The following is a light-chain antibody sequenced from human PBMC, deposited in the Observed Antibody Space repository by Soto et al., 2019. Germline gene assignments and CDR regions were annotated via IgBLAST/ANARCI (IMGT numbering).Light chain of an antibody. Sequence: SYELTQPPSVSVSPGQTASITCSGDKLGDKYACWYQQKPGQSPVLVIYQDSKRPSGIPERFSGSNSGNTATLTISGTQAMDEADYYCHAWDRSTHVVFGGGTKVTVL. CDR3: HAWDRSTHVV. CDR1: KLGDKY. V-gene: IGLV3-1*01. CDR2: QDS. J-gene: IGLJ2*01.